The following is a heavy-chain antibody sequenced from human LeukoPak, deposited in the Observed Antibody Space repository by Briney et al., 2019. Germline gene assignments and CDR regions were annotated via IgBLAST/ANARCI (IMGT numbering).Heavy chain of an antibody. CDR2: IMQDGSEK. D-gene: IGHD2-15*01. Sequence: GGSLRLSCAASGFTFSSYSMNWVRQAPGKGLEWVANIMQDGSEKYYVDSVKGRFTISRDNAKNSLYLQMNSLRAEDTAVYYCARVCSGGSCRDYWGQGTLVTVSS. J-gene: IGHJ4*02. V-gene: IGHV3-7*01. CDR1: GFTFSSYS. CDR3: ARVCSGGSCRDY.